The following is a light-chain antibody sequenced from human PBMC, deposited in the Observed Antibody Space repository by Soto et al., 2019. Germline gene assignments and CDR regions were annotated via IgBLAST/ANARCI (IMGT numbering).Light chain of an antibody. CDR3: SSYTSSSTLYVV. J-gene: IGLJ2*01. V-gene: IGLV2-14*01. Sequence: QSALTQPASVSGSPGQPITISCTGTSSDVGGYNYVSWYQQHPGKAPKLMIYDVSNRPSGVSNRFSGSKSGNTASLTISGLQAEDEADYYCSSYTSSSTLYVVFGGGTQLTVL. CDR1: SSDVGGYNY. CDR2: DVS.